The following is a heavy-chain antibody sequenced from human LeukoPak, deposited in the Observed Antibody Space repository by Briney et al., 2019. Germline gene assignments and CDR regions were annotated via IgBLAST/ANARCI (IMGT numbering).Heavy chain of an antibody. CDR1: GFTFGDYG. D-gene: IGHD2-21*01. V-gene: IGHV3-49*03. Sequence: GGSLRLSCTASGFTFGDYGMSWFRQAPGKGLEWVGFIRSKTYGGATEYAASVKDRFTILRDDSKSIVYLQMNSLKTEDTGVYYCSRPRRVLCTGACYSFDYWGQGTLVAVSS. J-gene: IGHJ4*02. CDR2: IRSKTYGGAT. CDR3: SRPRRVLCTGACYSFDY.